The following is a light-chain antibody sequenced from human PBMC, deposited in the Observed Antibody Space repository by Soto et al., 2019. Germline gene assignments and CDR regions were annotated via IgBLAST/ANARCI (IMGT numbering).Light chain of an antibody. CDR1: SSNSGAGYD. CDR2: GNS. J-gene: IGLJ2*01. CDR3: QSYDSSLSGSV. Sequence: QSVLTQPPSVSGAPGQRVTISCTGSSSNSGAGYDVHWYQQLPGTAPKLLIYGNSNLPSGVPDRFSGSKSGTSASLAITGLQAEDEADYYCQSYDSSLSGSVFGGGTKLTVL. V-gene: IGLV1-40*01.